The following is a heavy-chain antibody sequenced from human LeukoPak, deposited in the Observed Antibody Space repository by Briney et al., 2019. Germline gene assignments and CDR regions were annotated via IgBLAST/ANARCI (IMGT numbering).Heavy chain of an antibody. V-gene: IGHV3-53*01. CDR3: ASGLPPGIIDY. Sequence: GGSLRLSCAASGFTFSSYYMTWVRQAPGKGLEWVSVIYSGGSTYYADSVKGRFTISRDDSKNTLYLQMNSLRAEDTAVYYCASGLPPGIIDYWGQGTLVTVSS. J-gene: IGHJ4*02. D-gene: IGHD1-14*01. CDR1: GFTFSSYY. CDR2: IYSGGST.